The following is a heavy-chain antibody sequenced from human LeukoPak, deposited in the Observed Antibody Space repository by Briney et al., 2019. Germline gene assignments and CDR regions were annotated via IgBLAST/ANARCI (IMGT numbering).Heavy chain of an antibody. CDR1: GFTVSSNY. D-gene: IGHD2-2*02. CDR2: IYSGGST. V-gene: IGHV3-53*01. Sequence: GGSLRLSCAASGFTVSSNYMSWARQAPGKGLEWVSVIYSGGSTYYADSVKGRFTISRDNSKNTLYLQMNSLRAEDTAVYYCASSYCSSTSCYTSYYYYYMDVWGKGTTVTVSS. J-gene: IGHJ6*03. CDR3: ASSYCSSTSCYTSYYYYYMDV.